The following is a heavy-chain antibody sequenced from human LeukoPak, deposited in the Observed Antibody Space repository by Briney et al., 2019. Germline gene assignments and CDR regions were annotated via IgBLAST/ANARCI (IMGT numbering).Heavy chain of an antibody. CDR3: ARVKWSGYDSSGYYLNN. CDR2: INPNSGGT. J-gene: IGHJ4*02. V-gene: IGHV1-2*02. D-gene: IGHD3-22*01. CDR1: GYTFTGYY. Sequence: ASAKVSCKASGYTFTGYYMHWVRQAPGQGLEWMGWINPNSGGTNYAQKFQGRVTMTRDTSISTAYMELSRLRSDDTAVYYCARVKWSGYDSSGYYLNNWGQGTLVTVSS.